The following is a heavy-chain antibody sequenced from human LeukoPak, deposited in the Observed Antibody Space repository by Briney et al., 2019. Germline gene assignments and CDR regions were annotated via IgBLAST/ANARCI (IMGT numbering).Heavy chain of an antibody. CDR3: TRDPRHFDS. J-gene: IGHJ5*01. Sequence: GGSLRLSCAASGFTFSSYNMNWVRQAPGKGLEWVSSITSGSSYIYYADSVKGRFTISRDNAKNSLYLQMSSLRVEDTAVYYCTRDPRHFDSCGQGTLVTASS. D-gene: IGHD6-6*01. CDR2: ITSGSSYI. V-gene: IGHV3-21*01. CDR1: GFTFSSYN.